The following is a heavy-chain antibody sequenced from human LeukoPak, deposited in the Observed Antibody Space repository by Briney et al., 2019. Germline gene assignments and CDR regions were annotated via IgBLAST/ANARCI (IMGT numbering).Heavy chain of an antibody. CDR1: GFTFNYAW. Sequence: PGGSLRLSCAASGFTFNYAWMSWVCQAPGKGLEWVGRIQSKTAGGTTDYAVPVKGRFTISRDDSKTTLFLQMNSLKTEDTAVYYCTTYALSVSGAFDIWGQGTMVTVSS. D-gene: IGHD3-10*01. CDR2: IQSKTAGGTT. CDR3: TTYALSVSGAFDI. V-gene: IGHV3-15*01. J-gene: IGHJ3*02.